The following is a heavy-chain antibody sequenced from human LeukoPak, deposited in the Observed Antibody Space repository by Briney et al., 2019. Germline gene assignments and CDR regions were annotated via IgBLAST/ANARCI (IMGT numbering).Heavy chain of an antibody. CDR1: GFTFNSYA. CDR2: ISPSGGNI. CDR3: AKDLRHKSTCNCYGWFDP. Sequence: GGSLRLSCAASGFTFNSYAMSWVRQAPGKGPEWVSAISPSGGNIYYADSVKGRFTISRDNSKNTLYLQMNSLRVEDTAIYYCAKDLRHKSTCNCYGWFDPWDQGTLVTVSS. V-gene: IGHV3-23*01. D-gene: IGHD2/OR15-2a*01. J-gene: IGHJ5*02.